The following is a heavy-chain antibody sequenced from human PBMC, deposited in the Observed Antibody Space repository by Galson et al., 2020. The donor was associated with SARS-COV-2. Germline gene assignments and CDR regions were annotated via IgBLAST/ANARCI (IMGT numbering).Heavy chain of an antibody. CDR3: ARGLYYYDSSGYPVHDAFDI. D-gene: IGHD3-22*01. CDR2: IYTSGST. V-gene: IGHV4-61*02. J-gene: IGHJ3*02. CDR1: GGSISSGSYY. Sequence: SETLSLTCTVSGGSISSGSYYWSWIRQPAGKGLEWIGRIYTSGSTNYSPSLKSRVTISVDTSKNQFSLKLSSVTAADTAVYYCARGLYYYDSSGYPVHDAFDIWGQGTMVTVSS.